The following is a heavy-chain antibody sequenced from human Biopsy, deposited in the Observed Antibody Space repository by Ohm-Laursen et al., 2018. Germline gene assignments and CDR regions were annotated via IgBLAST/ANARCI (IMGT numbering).Heavy chain of an antibody. J-gene: IGHJ4*02. CDR2: IYGGGFGT. CDR3: AKFEGDPTPSYYFDY. V-gene: IGHV3-23*01. Sequence: SLRLSRAASGFTFSDYAMSWVRQAPGKGLEWVAGIYGGGFGTYYADSVKGRFSISRDNSENTLYLHMNSLRAEDTAVYFCAKFEGDPTPSYYFDYWGQGTLVTVSS. CDR1: GFTFSDYA. D-gene: IGHD3-10*01.